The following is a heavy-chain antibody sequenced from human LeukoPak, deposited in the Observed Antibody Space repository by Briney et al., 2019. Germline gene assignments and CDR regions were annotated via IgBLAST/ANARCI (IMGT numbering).Heavy chain of an antibody. D-gene: IGHD3-3*01. Sequence: SETLTLTCTVSGGSISSYYWSWIRQPAGKGLEWIGRIYTSGSTNYNPSLKSRVTMSVDTSKNQFSLKLSSVTAADTAVYYCARDRPYDFWSGYYTVFDYWGQGTLVTVSS. CDR1: GGSISSYY. CDR2: IYTSGST. CDR3: ARDRPYDFWSGYYTVFDY. J-gene: IGHJ4*02. V-gene: IGHV4-4*07.